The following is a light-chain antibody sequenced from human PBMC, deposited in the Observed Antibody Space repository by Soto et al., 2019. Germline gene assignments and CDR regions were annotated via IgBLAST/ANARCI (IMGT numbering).Light chain of an antibody. CDR2: GAS. V-gene: IGKV3-20*01. CDR1: QSVSSSY. CDR3: QQYGSSKLT. J-gene: IGKJ4*01. Sequence: EIVLTQSPGTLSLSPGERATLSCRASQSVSSSYLAWYQQKPGQAPRLLIYGASSRATGIPDRFSGSGSGTDFTLTISRLEPEDFAVYSCQQYGSSKLTFGGGTKV.